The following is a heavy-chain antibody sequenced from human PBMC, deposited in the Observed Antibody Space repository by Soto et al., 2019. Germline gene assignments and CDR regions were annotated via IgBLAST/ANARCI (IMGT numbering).Heavy chain of an antibody. D-gene: IGHD2-15*01. CDR2: VYDSGST. J-gene: IGHJ3*01. V-gene: IGHV4-59*02. Sequence: PSDTLSLTCAVTGASVINDYWNWIRQPPGKGLEWIGFVYDSGSTSYNSSLKSRLTISVDTSKNQFSLKLSSVTAADTAVYYCVRQVVATGSYSYAVWGQGTMVTVSS. CDR1: GASVINDY. CDR3: VRQVVATGSYSYAV.